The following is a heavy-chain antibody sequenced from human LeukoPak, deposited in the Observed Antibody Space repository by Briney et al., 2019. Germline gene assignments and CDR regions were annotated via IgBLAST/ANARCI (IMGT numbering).Heavy chain of an antibody. V-gene: IGHV4-59*01. CDR1: GGSISSYY. CDR3: ARGPKGHFDY. J-gene: IGHJ4*02. CDR2: IYYSGST. Sequence: SETLSLTCTVSGGSISSYYWSGIRQPPGKGLEWIGYIYYSGSTSYNPSLKSRVTISLDTSKNQFSLKLSSVTAADTAVYYCARGPKGHFDYWGQGTLVTVSS.